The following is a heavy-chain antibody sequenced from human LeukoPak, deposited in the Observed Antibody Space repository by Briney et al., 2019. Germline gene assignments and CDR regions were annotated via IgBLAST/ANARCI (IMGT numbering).Heavy chain of an antibody. D-gene: IGHD3-3*01. CDR2: ISSSSSYI. V-gene: IGHV3-21*01. CDR3: ARRYYDFWSGSEYYYYGMDV. CDR1: GFTFSSYS. Sequence: GGSLRLSCAASGFTFSSYSMNWVRQAAGKGLEWVSSISSSSSYIYYADSVKGRFTTSRANAENSLYLQMNSLRAEDTAVYYCARRYYDFWSGSEYYYYGMDVWGQGTTVTVS. J-gene: IGHJ6*02.